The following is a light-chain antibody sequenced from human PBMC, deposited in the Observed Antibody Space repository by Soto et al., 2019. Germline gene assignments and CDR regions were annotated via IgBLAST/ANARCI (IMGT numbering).Light chain of an antibody. J-gene: IGLJ1*01. Sequence: QSVLTQPSSASGTPGQRVTISCSGSSSNIGTNAVSWYQQLPGTAPKLLIYSEIQRPSGVPDRFSGSKSGTSASLAISGLQSEDEADYYCAAWDDSLNGYVFGTGTKVTVL. CDR3: AAWDDSLNGYV. V-gene: IGLV1-44*01. CDR2: SEI. CDR1: SSNIGTNA.